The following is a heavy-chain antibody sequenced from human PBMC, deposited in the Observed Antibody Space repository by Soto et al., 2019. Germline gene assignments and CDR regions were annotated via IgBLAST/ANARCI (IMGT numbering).Heavy chain of an antibody. V-gene: IGHV3-53*04. J-gene: IGHJ4*02. CDR2: IYSGGST. CDR3: AGGEAVDAFDY. D-gene: IGHD6-19*01. CDR1: GFTVSSNY. Sequence: GGSLRLSCAASGFTVSSNYMSWVRQAPGKGLEWVSVIYSGGSTYYADSVKGRFTISRHNSNNTLYLQMTSLRAEDTAVYYCAGGEAVDAFDYWGQGTLVTVSS.